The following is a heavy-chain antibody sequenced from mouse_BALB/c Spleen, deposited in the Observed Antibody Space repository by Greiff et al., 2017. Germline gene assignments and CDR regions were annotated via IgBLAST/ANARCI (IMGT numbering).Heavy chain of an antibody. V-gene: IGHV3-2*02. D-gene: IGHD2-14*01. J-gene: IGHJ4*01. CDR2: ISYSGST. CDR3: ARRPDRYYAMDY. Sequence: EVQLQQSGPGLVKPSQSLSLTCTVTGYSITSDYAWNWIRQFPGNKLEWMGYISYSGSTSYNPSLKSRISITRDTSKNQFFLQLNSVTTEDTATYYCARRPDRYYAMDYWGQGTSVTVSS. CDR1: GYSITSDYA.